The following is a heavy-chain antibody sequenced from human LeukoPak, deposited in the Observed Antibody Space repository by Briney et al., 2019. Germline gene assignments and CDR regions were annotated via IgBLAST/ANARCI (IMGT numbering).Heavy chain of an antibody. D-gene: IGHD3-3*01. CDR3: ARESGNKGRKAFDY. V-gene: IGHV3-30*14. J-gene: IGHJ4*02. CDR2: IWYDGSNK. Sequence: GGSLRLSCAASGFTFSSYPMYWVRQAPGKGLEWVAVIWYDGSNKYYADSVKGRFTISRDNSKNTLYLQMNSLRAEDTAVYYCARESGNKGRKAFDYWGQGTLVTVSS. CDR1: GFTFSSYP.